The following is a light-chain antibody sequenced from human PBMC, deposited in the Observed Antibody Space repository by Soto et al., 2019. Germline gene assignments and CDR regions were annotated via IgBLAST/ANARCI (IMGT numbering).Light chain of an antibody. CDR1: QSVSSY. CDR3: QQRSNWFT. CDR2: DAS. Sequence: EIVLTQSPATLSLSPGERATLSCRASQSVSSYLAWYQQKPGQAPRLLIYDASNRATGIPARFSGSGSGTDFTLTSSSLRPEVFADYYCQQRSNWFTFVQGTRLEIK. J-gene: IGKJ5*01. V-gene: IGKV3-11*01.